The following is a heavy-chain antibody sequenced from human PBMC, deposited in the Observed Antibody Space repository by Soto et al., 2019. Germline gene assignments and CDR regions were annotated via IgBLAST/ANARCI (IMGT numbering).Heavy chain of an antibody. CDR2: IYDSGST. CDR3: ARGRGELLFDV. V-gene: IGHV4-30-4*01. D-gene: IGHD3-10*01. J-gene: IGHJ4*02. Sequence: QVQLQASGPGLVQPSQTLSLTCTVSGGSISSGDYYWTWIRQPPGTGLEWIGNIYDSGSTYYNPSLKRRVIISQDASKNQVSLKLSSVTAADTAVYDCARGRGELLFDVWGQGALVTVSS. CDR1: GGSISSGDYY.